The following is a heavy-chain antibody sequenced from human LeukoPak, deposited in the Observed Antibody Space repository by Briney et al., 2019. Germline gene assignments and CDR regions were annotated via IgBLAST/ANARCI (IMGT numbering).Heavy chain of an antibody. V-gene: IGHV3-7*01. CDR1: GFTFSSYW. D-gene: IGHD6-19*01. CDR2: IKQDGSEK. Sequence: GGSLRLSCAASGFTFSSYWMSLVRQAPGKGLEWVANIKQDGSEKYYVDSVKGRFTISRDNAKNSLYLQMNSLRAEDTAVYYCATLRSDSSGWYYFDYWGQGTLVTVSS. J-gene: IGHJ4*02. CDR3: ATLRSDSSGWYYFDY.